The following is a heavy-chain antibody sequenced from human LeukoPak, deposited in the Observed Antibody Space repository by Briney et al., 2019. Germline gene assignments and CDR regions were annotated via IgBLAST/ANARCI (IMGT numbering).Heavy chain of an antibody. CDR2: INHSGST. V-gene: IGHV4-34*01. CDR3: GRPGCSSTSWYGNFDY. D-gene: IGHD2-2*01. J-gene: IGHJ4*02. Sequence: PSETLSLTCAVYVGSFSGYYWSWSRQPPGKGLEWIGEINHSGSTNYNPSLKSRVTISVDTSKNQFSLKLSSVTAADPAVYYCGRPGCSSTSWYGNFDYWGQGTLVTVSS. CDR1: VGSFSGYY.